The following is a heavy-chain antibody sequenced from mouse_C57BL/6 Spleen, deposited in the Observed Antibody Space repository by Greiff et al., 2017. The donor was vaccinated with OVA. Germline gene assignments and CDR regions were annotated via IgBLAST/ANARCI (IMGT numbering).Heavy chain of an antibody. J-gene: IGHJ3*01. CDR3: ERALITTVVEGFAY. CDR2: ISSGSSTI. Sequence: EVQVVESGGGLVKPGGSLKLSCAASGFTFSDYGMHWVRQAPEKGLEWVAYISSGSSTIYYADTVKGRFTISRDNAKNTLFLQMTSLRSEDTAMYDCERALITTVVEGFAYWGQGTLVTVSA. V-gene: IGHV5-17*01. CDR1: GFTFSDYG. D-gene: IGHD1-1*01.